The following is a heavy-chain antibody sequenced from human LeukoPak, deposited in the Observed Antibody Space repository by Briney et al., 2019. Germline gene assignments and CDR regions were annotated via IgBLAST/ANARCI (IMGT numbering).Heavy chain of an antibody. CDR2: INPSGGST. D-gene: IGHD6-13*01. J-gene: IGHJ5*02. Sequence: ASVKVSCKASGYTFTSYYMRWVRQAPGQGLEWMGIINPSGGSTSYAQKFQGRVTMTRDTSTSTVYMELSSLRSEDTAVYYCARGGLAAAGTRGDWFDPWGQGTLVTVSS. CDR1: GYTFTSYY. V-gene: IGHV1-46*01. CDR3: ARGGLAAAGTRGDWFDP.